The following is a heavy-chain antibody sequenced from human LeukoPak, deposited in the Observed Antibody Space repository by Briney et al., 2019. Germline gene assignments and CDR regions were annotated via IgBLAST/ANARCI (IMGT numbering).Heavy chain of an antibody. CDR3: ATASQLGSYNWFDP. D-gene: IGHD1-1*01. Sequence: SETLSLTCAVYGASLTDYYWSWIRQPQGKGLEWIGEIDHIGVPQYNPSLKGRVTISRDTSKNQFSLDLTSVTAADTAVYYCATASQLGSYNWFDPWGQGTLVTVSS. J-gene: IGHJ5*02. CDR1: GASLTDYY. V-gene: IGHV4-34*01. CDR2: IDHIGVP.